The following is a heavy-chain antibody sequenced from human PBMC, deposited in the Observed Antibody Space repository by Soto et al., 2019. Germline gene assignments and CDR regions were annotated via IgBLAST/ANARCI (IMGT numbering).Heavy chain of an antibody. D-gene: IGHD6-13*01. V-gene: IGHV3-48*02. J-gene: IGHJ6*02. CDR3: ARRYSSTSRTMDV. CDR1: GFTFSNYY. Sequence: PGGSLRLSCEASGFTFSNYYMTWVRQAPGKGLEWVSYISSSSSSIDYADSVQGRFSISRDNAKSSLYLQMNSLRDEDTAVYYCARRYSSTSRTMDVWGQGPTVTVSS. CDR2: ISSSSSSI.